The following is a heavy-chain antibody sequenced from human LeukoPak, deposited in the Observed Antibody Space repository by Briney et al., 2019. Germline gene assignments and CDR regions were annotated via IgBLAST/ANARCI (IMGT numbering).Heavy chain of an antibody. J-gene: IGHJ4*02. V-gene: IGHV4-4*07. Sequence: PSETLSLTCTVSGGSISSYYWSWIRQPAGKGLEWVGRIYTSGSTNYNPSLKSRVTISLDTSKNQFSLKLSSVTAADTAVYSCARNGGSYSFDYWGQGTLVTVSS. CDR3: ARNGGSYSFDY. CDR1: GGSISSYY. D-gene: IGHD1-26*01. CDR2: IYTSGST.